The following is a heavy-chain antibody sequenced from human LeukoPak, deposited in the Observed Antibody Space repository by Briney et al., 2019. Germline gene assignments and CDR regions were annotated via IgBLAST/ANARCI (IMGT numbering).Heavy chain of an antibody. CDR2: ISGYNDNK. Sequence: ASVKVSCKASGYTFTNYGISWVRQAPGQGLEWMGWISGYNDNKNYTQNLQGRVTMTTDTSTGTAYMELRSLGSDDTAVYYCARDGGRSRLKLYMDVWGKGTTVTVSS. D-gene: IGHD2-8*01. CDR1: GYTFTNYG. J-gene: IGHJ6*03. V-gene: IGHV1-18*01. CDR3: ARDGGRSRLKLYMDV.